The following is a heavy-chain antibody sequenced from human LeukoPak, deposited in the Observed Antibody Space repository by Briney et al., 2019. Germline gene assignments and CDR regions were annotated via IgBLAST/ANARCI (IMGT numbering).Heavy chain of an antibody. CDR3: ARAPNWNRYYFDY. D-gene: IGHD1-1*01. CDR1: GGSISSYY. V-gene: IGHV4-59*01. J-gene: IGHJ4*02. CDR2: IYYSGST. Sequence: SETLPLTCTVSGGSISSYYWSWIRQPPGKGLEWIGYIYYSGSTNYNPSLKSRVTISVDTSKNQFSLKLSSVTAADTAVYYCARAPNWNRYYFDYWGQGTLVTVSS.